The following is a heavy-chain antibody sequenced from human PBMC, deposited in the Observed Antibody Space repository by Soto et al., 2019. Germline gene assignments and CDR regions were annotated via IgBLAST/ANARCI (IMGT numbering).Heavy chain of an antibody. CDR2: INHSGST. CDR1: GGSFSGYY. D-gene: IGHD2-15*01. J-gene: IGHJ4*02. CDR3: AAYCSGGSCPFDY. V-gene: IGHV4-34*01. Sequence: QVQLQQWGAGLLKPSETLSLTCAVYGGSFSGYYWSWIRQPPGKGLEWIGEINHSGSTNYNPSLKSRVTISVDTSKNQFSLKLSSVTAADTAVYYCAAYCSGGSCPFDYWGQGTLVTVSS.